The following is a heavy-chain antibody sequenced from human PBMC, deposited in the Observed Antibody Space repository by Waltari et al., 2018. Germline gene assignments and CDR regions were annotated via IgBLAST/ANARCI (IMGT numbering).Heavy chain of an antibody. CDR1: GYTLTELS. J-gene: IGHJ6*03. D-gene: IGHD2-2*01. Sequence: QVQLVQSGAEVKKPGASVKVSCKVSGYTLTELSMPWVRQAPGKGLEWMGGFDPEDGETIYAQKFQGRVTMTEDTSTDTAYMELSSLRSEDTAVYYCATALYCSSTSCSGYYMDVWGKGTTVTISS. CDR2: FDPEDGET. CDR3: ATALYCSSTSCSGYYMDV. V-gene: IGHV1-24*01.